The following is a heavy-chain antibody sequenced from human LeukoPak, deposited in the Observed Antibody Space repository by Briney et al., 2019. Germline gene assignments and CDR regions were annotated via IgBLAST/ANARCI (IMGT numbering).Heavy chain of an antibody. CDR2: IYYSGNT. CDR1: GGSISSSGYY. CDR3: ARAYAGYASRFDY. J-gene: IGHJ4*02. Sequence: SETLSLTCSVSGGSISSSGYYWGWIRQPPGKGLEWIGSIYYSGNTYNNPSLKSRVTVSVDTSKNQFSLKLSSVIEADTAVYYCARAYAGYASRFDYWGQGILVTVSS. V-gene: IGHV4-39*07. D-gene: IGHD1-1*01.